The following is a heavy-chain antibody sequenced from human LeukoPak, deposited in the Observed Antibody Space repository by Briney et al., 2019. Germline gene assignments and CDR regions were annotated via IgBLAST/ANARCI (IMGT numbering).Heavy chain of an antibody. CDR2: IYSGGST. CDR1: GFIVSRNY. CDR3: AKDGGITIFCLDY. V-gene: IGHV3-53*01. J-gene: IGHJ4*02. D-gene: IGHD3-9*01. Sequence: GGSLRLSCAASGFIVSRNYMSWVRQAPGKGLEWVSVIYSGGSTYYADSVKGRFTISRDNSKNTLYLQMNSLRAEDTAVYYCAKDGGITIFCLDYWGQGTLVTVSS.